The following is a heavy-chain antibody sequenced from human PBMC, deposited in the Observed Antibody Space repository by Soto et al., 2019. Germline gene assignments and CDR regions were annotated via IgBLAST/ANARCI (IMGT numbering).Heavy chain of an antibody. J-gene: IGHJ4*02. Sequence: SVKVSCKASGGTFSSYAISWVRQAPGQGLEWMGGIIPIFGTANYAQKFQGRVTITADESTSTAYMGLSSLRSEDTAVYYCAREGTPYYYDSSGYSFFDYWGQGTLVTVSS. D-gene: IGHD3-22*01. V-gene: IGHV1-69*13. CDR3: AREGTPYYYDSSGYSFFDY. CDR1: GGTFSSYA. CDR2: IIPIFGTA.